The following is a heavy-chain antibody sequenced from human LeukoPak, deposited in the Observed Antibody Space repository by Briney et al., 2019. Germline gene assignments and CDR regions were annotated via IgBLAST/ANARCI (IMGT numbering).Heavy chain of an antibody. CDR2: IYHSGST. V-gene: IGHV4-38-2*02. Sequence: SETPSLTCTVSGYSISSGYYWGWIRQPPGKGLEWIGSIYHSGSTYYNPSLKSRVTISVDTSKNQFSLKLSSVTAADTAVYYCARGKQQLVFYYYYYMDVWGKGTTVTVSS. J-gene: IGHJ6*03. CDR3: ARGKQQLVFYYYYYMDV. CDR1: GYSISSGYY. D-gene: IGHD6-13*01.